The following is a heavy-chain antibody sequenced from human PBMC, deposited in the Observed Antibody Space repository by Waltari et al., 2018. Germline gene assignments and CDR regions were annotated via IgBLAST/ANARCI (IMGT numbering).Heavy chain of an antibody. CDR3: ARPSGEFSLYRPLDY. J-gene: IGHJ4*02. Sequence: EVQLVESGGGLVQPGGSLRVSCATSGFTFSTYSMNWVRQAPGKGLEWVSYISSSSSTIYYADSVKGRFTVSRDNAKNSLSLQMDSLRAEDTAVYYCARPSGEFSLYRPLDYWGQGILVTVSS. V-gene: IGHV3-48*04. CDR2: ISSSSSTI. CDR1: GFTFSTYS. D-gene: IGHD3-16*02.